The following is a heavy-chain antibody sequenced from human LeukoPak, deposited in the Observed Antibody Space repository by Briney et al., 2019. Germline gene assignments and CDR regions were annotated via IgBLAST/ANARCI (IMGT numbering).Heavy chain of an antibody. V-gene: IGHV3-23*01. D-gene: IGHD6-13*01. CDR1: GVTFNEYS. CDR2: ISSNGGDT. Sequence: GGSLRLSCAASGVTFNEYSMSWVRQAPGKGLEWVSNISSNGGDTYYTDSVKGRFIISRDNSKNTVYLALRSLRAEDTAVYYCAKGGYTTCFDSWGQGTLVTVSS. J-gene: IGHJ5*01. CDR3: AKGGYTTCFDS.